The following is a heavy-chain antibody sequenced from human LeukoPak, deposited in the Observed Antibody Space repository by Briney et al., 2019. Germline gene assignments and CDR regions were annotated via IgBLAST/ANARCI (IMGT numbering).Heavy chain of an antibody. CDR1: GFTFSVSW. Sequence: PGGSLRLSCAASGFTFSVSWMCWVRQAPGKGLEWVANIKEDGTVKNYVDSVKGRLTISRDNAKKSLFLQMNSLRVEDTAVYYCVKDRGWNTFDYWGQGTLVTVSS. D-gene: IGHD1/OR15-1a*01. V-gene: IGHV3-7*04. J-gene: IGHJ4*02. CDR2: IKEDGTVK. CDR3: VKDRGWNTFDY.